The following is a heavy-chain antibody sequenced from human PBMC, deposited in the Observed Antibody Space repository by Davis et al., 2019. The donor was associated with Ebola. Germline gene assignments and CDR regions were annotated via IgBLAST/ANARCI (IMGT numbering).Heavy chain of an antibody. CDR3: ARECYDSSGYYYGLPGDY. CDR1: GSTVSSNY. V-gene: IGHV3-53*01. D-gene: IGHD3-22*01. J-gene: IGHJ4*02. CDR2: IYSGGST. Sequence: GESLKISCAASGSTVSSNYMSWVRQAPGKGLEWVSVIYSGGSTYYADSVKGRFTISRDNAKNSLYLQMNSLRAEDTAVYYCARECYDSSGYYYGLPGDYWGQGTLVTVSS.